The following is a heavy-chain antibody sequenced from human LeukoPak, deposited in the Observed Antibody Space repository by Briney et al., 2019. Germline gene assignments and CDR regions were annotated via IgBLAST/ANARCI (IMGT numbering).Heavy chain of an antibody. Sequence: GGSLRLSCAASGFTFSRYSMNWVRQAPGKGLEWVSYISSTSSIIYYSDSVKGRFTMSRDNAKNSLYLQMNSLRAEEAAVYYCARGYGDSIHFDYWGQGTLVTVSS. V-gene: IGHV3-48*04. CDR2: ISSTSSII. J-gene: IGHJ4*02. CDR3: ARGYGDSIHFDY. D-gene: IGHD4-17*01. CDR1: GFTFSRYS.